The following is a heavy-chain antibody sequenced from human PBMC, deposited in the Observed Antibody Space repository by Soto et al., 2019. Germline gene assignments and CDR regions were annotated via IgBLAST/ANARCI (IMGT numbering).Heavy chain of an antibody. V-gene: IGHV3-7*01. CDR3: VRDARDYASEFDC. D-gene: IGHD4-17*01. J-gene: IGHJ4*02. CDR2: IKQDGSEI. Sequence: PGGSLRLSCAASGFTVSSNYMSWVRQAPGRGLEWVADIKQDGSEIYYVDSVKGRFTISRDNAKNSLYLQMNSLRVEDTAVYYCVRDARDYASEFDCWGQGTLVTAPQ. CDR1: GFTVSSNY.